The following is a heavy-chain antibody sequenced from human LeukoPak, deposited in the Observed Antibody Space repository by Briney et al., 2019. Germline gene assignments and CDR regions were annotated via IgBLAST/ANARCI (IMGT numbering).Heavy chain of an antibody. J-gene: IGHJ6*03. CDR3: ARVIVVVAPTFNYYYYYMDV. CDR2: LNHSGST. CDR1: GGSFSGYY. D-gene: IGHD2-2*01. Sequence: SETLSLTCAVYGGSFSGYYWSWIRQPPGKGLEWIGELNHSGSTNYNPSLKSRVTISVDTSKNQFSLKLSSVTAADTAVYYCARVIVVVAPTFNYYYYYMDVWGKGTTVTVSS. V-gene: IGHV4-34*01.